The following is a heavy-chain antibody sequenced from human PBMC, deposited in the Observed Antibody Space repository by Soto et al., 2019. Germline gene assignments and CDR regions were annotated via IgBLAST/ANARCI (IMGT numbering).Heavy chain of an antibody. J-gene: IGHJ4*02. D-gene: IGHD2-8*02. CDR3: ARGDYGTGGYPFPYFDY. V-gene: IGHV1-2*02. CDR1: GYSFTGYY. Sequence: HEHLVQSGAEVQRPGASLKVSCKASGYSFTGYYIHWVRQAPGQGLEWMGWINPDSGATNYAQNFQGRVTLTSDTSISTASMDLTSLTSDDTAVYYCARGDYGTGGYPFPYFDYWGQGTLVIVSS. CDR2: INPDSGAT.